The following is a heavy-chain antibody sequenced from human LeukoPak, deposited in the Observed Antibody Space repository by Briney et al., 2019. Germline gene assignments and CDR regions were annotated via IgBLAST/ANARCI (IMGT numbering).Heavy chain of an antibody. V-gene: IGHV4-34*01. CDR1: RVSFRGQY. CDR3: ARGSYYDFWSGLPGGHWFDP. Sequence: PSETLSLTCAVLRVSFRGQYWRWNRQPPGKGLEWIGEINHSGSSNYNPALKSRVTMSVDTSKNQFSLKLSSVTAADTAVYYCARGSYYDFWSGLPGGHWFDPWGQGPLVTVSS. J-gene: IGHJ5*02. CDR2: INHSGSS. D-gene: IGHD3-3*01.